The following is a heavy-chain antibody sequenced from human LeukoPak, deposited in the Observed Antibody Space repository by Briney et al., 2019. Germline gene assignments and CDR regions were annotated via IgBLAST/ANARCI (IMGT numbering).Heavy chain of an antibody. Sequence: PGGSLRLSCAASGFTFSSYAMSWVRQAPGKGLEWVSAISGSGGSTYYAGSVKGRFTISRDNSKNTLYLQMNSLRAEDTAVYYCAKVHYYGSGSYQEFSWGQGTLVTVSS. CDR1: GFTFSSYA. V-gene: IGHV3-23*01. J-gene: IGHJ5*02. CDR3: AKVHYYGSGSYQEFS. CDR2: ISGSGGST. D-gene: IGHD3-10*01.